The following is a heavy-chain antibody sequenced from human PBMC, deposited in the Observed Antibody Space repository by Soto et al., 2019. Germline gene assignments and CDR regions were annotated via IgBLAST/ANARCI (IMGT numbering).Heavy chain of an antibody. V-gene: IGHV3-15*07. CDR3: TTEKGY. J-gene: IGHJ4*02. Sequence: EVQLVESGGGLVKPGESLRLSCAASGFTFTNAWMNWVRQAPGKGLEWVGRIRSKTDGGTPDYAAPVKGRFTISRDDSKNTLYVQMNSLKTEDTAIYFCTTEKGYWGQGTLVTVSS. CDR2: IRSKTDGGTP. CDR1: GFTFTNAW.